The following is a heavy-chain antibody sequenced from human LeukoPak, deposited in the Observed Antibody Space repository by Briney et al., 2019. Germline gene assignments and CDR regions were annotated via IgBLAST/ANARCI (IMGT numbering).Heavy chain of an antibody. V-gene: IGHV4-34*01. Sequence: SETLSLTCAVYGGSFSGYYWSWIRQPPGKGLEWIGEINHSGSTNYNPSLKSRVTISVDTSKNQFSLKLSSVTAADTAVYYCARGLRGYSYFGYWGQGTLVTVSS. D-gene: IGHD5-18*01. CDR3: ARGLRGYSYFGY. CDR1: GGSFSGYY. CDR2: INHSGST. J-gene: IGHJ4*02.